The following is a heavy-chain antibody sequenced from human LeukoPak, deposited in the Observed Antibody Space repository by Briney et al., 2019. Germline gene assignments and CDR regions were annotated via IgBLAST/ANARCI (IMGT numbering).Heavy chain of an antibody. V-gene: IGHV5-51*01. J-gene: IGHJ4*02. CDR3: ASPRLDSSDY. CDR1: GYTFSTYW. D-gene: IGHD3-22*01. CDR2: IYPGDSDT. Sequence: GESLKISCKGSGYTFSTYWIGWVRQMPGKGLEWMGIIYPGDSDTRYRPSFQGQVTISADKSISTAYLQWSSLKASDTAMYYCASPRLDSSDYWGQGTLVTVSS.